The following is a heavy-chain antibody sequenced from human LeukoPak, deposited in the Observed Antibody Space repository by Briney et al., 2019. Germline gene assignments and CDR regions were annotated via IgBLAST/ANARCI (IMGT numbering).Heavy chain of an antibody. CDR3: AKWDIVIGAFDI. CDR2: ISGSGGST. V-gene: IGHV3-23*01. Sequence: GGSLRLSCAASGFTFSSYAMSWVRQAPGKGLEWVSAISGSGGSTYYADSVKGRFTISRDNSKNTLYLQLNSLRAEDTAVYYCAKWDIVIGAFDIWGQGTMVTVSS. CDR1: GFTFSSYA. J-gene: IGHJ3*02. D-gene: IGHD2/OR15-2a*01.